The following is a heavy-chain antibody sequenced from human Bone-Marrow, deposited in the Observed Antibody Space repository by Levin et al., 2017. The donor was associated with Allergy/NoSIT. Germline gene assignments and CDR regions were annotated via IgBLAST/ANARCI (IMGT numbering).Heavy chain of an antibody. Sequence: SETLSLTCAVYGGSFSGYYWSWIRQPPGKGLEWIGEINHSGSTNYNPSLKSRVTISVDTSKNQFSLKLSSVTAADTAVYYCARKDWRYYDFWSGYYYFDYWGQGTLVTVSS. J-gene: IGHJ4*02. CDR3: ARKDWRYYDFWSGYYYFDY. CDR1: GGSFSGYY. CDR2: INHSGST. V-gene: IGHV4-34*01. D-gene: IGHD3-3*01.